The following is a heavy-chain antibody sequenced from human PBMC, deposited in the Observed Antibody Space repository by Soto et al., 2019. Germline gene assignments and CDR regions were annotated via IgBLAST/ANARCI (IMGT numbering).Heavy chain of an antibody. Sequence: QLQLQESGPGLVKPSETLSLTCTVSGGSISSSTYYWGWIRQPPGKGLEWIGSIYYSGSTYYNPSLKSRDTISGDTSKNQFSLKRSSVTAADTAVYYCANSYGDYVSYWGQGTLVTVSS. J-gene: IGHJ4*02. D-gene: IGHD4-17*01. V-gene: IGHV4-39*01. CDR3: ANSYGDYVSY. CDR2: IYYSGST. CDR1: GGSISSSTYY.